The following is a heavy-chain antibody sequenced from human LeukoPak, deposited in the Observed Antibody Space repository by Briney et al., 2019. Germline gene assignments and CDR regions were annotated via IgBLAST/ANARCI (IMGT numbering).Heavy chain of an antibody. CDR3: AKGGGYEAQYYYYYLDV. D-gene: IGHD5-12*01. CDR2: IRYDGSNK. Sequence: GGSLRLSCAASGFAFSSYGMYWVRQAPGKGLEWVAFIRYDGSNKYYADSVKGRFTVSRDNSKNTLYLQMKSLRAEDTAVYYCAKGGGYEAQYYYYYLDVWGKGTTVTISS. V-gene: IGHV3-30*02. CDR1: GFAFSSYG. J-gene: IGHJ6*03.